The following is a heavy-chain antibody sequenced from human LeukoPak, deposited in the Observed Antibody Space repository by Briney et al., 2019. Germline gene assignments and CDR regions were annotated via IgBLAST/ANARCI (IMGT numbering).Heavy chain of an antibody. CDR3: AKDLRSQYYYDSSGYCGY. D-gene: IGHD3-22*01. J-gene: IGHJ4*02. V-gene: IGHV4-4*07. CDR1: GGSISSYY. CDR2: IYTSGST. Sequence: SETLSLTCTVSGGSISSYYWSWIRQPAGKGLEWIGRIYTSGSTNYNPSLKSRVTMSVDTSKNQFSLKLSSVTAEDTAVYYCAKDLRSQYYYDSSGYCGYWGQGTLVTVSS.